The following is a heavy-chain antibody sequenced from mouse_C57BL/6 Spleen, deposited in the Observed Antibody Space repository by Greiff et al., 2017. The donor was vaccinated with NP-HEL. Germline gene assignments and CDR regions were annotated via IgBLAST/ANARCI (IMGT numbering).Heavy chain of an antibody. CDR2: IYPGSGST. V-gene: IGHV1-55*01. J-gene: IGHJ4*01. CDR3: ARYRRDAMDY. CDR1: DYTFTSYW. Sequence: VQLQQSGAELVKPGASVKMSCKASDYTFTSYWITWVKQRPGQGLEWIGDIYPGSGSTNYNEKFKSKATLTVDTSSSTAYMQLSSLTSEDSAVYYCARYRRDAMDYWGQGTAVTVSS.